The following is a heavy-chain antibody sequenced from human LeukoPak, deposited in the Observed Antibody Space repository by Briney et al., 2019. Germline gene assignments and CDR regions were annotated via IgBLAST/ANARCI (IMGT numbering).Heavy chain of an antibody. CDR1: GGSISSYY. CDR3: VRVRTGSISDH. CDR2: IYYSGST. V-gene: IGHV4-59*01. Sequence: SETLSLTCTVSGGSISSYYWSWIRQPPGKGLEWIGYIYYSGSTNYNPSLKSRVTISVDTSKNQFSLKLISVTAADTAVYYCVRVRTGSISDHWGQGILVIVSS. D-gene: IGHD2-8*02. J-gene: IGHJ4*02.